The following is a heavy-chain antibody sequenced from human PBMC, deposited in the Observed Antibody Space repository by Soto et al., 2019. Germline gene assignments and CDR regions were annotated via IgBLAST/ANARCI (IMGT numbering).Heavy chain of an antibody. V-gene: IGHV3-23*01. CDR1: GLTFSAYP. J-gene: IGHJ4*02. CDR2: ISGSGDRT. Sequence: EVQKLESGGGLVQPGGSLRLSCAASGLTFSAYPMSWVRQAPGKGLEWVSSISGSGDRTYYADSVKGWFTISRDNSKNTLYLQMNSLRVEDTAVYFCPFGWGGGHEGYWGQGTLVTVSS. D-gene: IGHD5-12*01. CDR3: PFGWGGGHEGY.